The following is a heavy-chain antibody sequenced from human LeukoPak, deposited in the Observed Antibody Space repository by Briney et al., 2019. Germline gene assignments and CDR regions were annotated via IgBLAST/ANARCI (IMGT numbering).Heavy chain of an antibody. CDR3: AKSAGSVAGPHDAFDI. D-gene: IGHD6-19*01. Sequence: SGGSLRLSCAASGFTFDDYAMHWVRQAPGKGLEWVSGISWNSGSIGYADSVKGRFTISRGNAKNSLYLQMNSLRAEDMALYYCAKSAGSVAGPHDAFDIWGQGTMVTVSS. V-gene: IGHV3-9*03. CDR1: GFTFDDYA. J-gene: IGHJ3*02. CDR2: ISWNSGSI.